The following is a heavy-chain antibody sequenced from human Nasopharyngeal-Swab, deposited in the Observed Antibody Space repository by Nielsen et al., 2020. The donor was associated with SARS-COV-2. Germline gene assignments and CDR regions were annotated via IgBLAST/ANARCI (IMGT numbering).Heavy chain of an antibody. CDR2: FNAGNGNT. J-gene: IGHJ5*02. CDR3: ANSTSSSSLRWFDP. V-gene: IGHV1-3*01. Sequence: WVRQAPGKGLEGMGWFNAGNGNTKYSQKCQGRVTITRDTSASTAYMELSSLRSEDPAVYYFANSTSSSSLRWFDPWGQGTLVTVSS. D-gene: IGHD6-13*01.